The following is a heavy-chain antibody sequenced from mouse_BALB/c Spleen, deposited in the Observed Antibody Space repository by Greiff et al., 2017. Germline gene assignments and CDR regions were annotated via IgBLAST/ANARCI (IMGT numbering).Heavy chain of an antibody. V-gene: IGHV14-3*02. D-gene: IGHD4-1*01. J-gene: IGHJ4*01. CDR3: ARGPWDAMDD. Sequence: EVKLMESGAELVKPGASVKLSCTASGFNIKDTYMHWVKQRPEQGLEWIGRIDPANGNTKYDPKFQGKATITADTSSNTAYLQLSSLTSEDTAVYYCARGPWDAMDDGGQGTAVTVSA. CDR2: IDPANGNT. CDR1: GFNIKDTY.